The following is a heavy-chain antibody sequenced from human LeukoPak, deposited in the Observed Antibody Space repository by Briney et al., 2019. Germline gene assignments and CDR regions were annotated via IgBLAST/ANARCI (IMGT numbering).Heavy chain of an antibody. CDR2: IYYSGST. CDR3: ARHGSSGWYTGYNWFDP. V-gene: IGHV4-39*01. J-gene: IGHJ5*02. Sequence: PSETLSLTCTVSGGSISSSSYYWGWIRQPPGKGLEWIGSIYYSGSTYYNPSLKSRVTISVDTSKNQFSLKLSSVTATDTAVYYCARHGSSGWYTGYNWFDPWGQGTLVTVSS. CDR1: GGSISSSSYY. D-gene: IGHD6-19*01.